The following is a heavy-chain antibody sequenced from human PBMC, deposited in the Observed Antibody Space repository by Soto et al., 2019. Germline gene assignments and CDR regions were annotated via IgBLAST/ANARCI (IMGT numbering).Heavy chain of an antibody. D-gene: IGHD6-13*01. CDR2: IYYSGST. Sequence: SETLSLTCTVSGGSISSYYWSWIRQPPGKGLEWIGYIYYSGSTNYNPSLKSRVTISVDTSKNQFSLKLSSVTAADTAVYYCARDGVAAARNLGFDYWGQGTLVT. CDR3: ARDGVAAARNLGFDY. CDR1: GGSISSYY. V-gene: IGHV4-59*01. J-gene: IGHJ4*02.